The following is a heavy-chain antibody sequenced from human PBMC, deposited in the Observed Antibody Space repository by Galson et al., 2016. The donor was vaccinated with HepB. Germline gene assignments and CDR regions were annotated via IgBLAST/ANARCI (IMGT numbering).Heavy chain of an antibody. CDR1: GFTFNNFA. CDR3: VKGSIGSGGLDV. D-gene: IGHD2-15*01. V-gene: IGHV3-23*01. CDR2: ISNSGDIK. J-gene: IGHJ6*01. Sequence: SLRLSCAASGFTFNNFAMSWVRQAPGKGLEWVSVISNSGDIKYYADSAKGRFSISRDNSKNTLYLQMNSLGAEDTAIYYCVKGSIGSGGLDVWGPGTTVTVSS.